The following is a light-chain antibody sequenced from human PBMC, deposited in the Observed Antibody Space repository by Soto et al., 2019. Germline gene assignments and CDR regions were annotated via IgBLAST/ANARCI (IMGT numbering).Light chain of an antibody. J-gene: IGLJ2*01. CDR3: NSYTNSSAVV. Sequence: QSALTQPASVSGSPGQSITISCAGTRDDIGAYDYVSWYQQHPGNAPKLLVCEVTNRPSGVSDRFSGSKSGNTASLTISGLQAEDEADYYCNSYTNSSAVVFGGGTKVTVL. CDR2: EVT. V-gene: IGLV2-14*01. CDR1: RDDIGAYDY.